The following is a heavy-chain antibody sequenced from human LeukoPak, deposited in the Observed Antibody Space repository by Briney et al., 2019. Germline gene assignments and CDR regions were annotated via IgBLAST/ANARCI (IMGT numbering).Heavy chain of an antibody. Sequence: SETLSLTCSVSGGSIRSYYYNWIRQPPGKGLEWIGYVSYSGSTKYNPSLNSRVTLSVDTSKNQLSLRLSSVTAADTALYYCAKWHSDWYAFDSWGQGTLVTVSS. CDR1: GGSIRSYY. CDR3: AKWHSDWYAFDS. J-gene: IGHJ4*02. CDR2: VSYSGST. V-gene: IGHV4-59*01. D-gene: IGHD6-19*01.